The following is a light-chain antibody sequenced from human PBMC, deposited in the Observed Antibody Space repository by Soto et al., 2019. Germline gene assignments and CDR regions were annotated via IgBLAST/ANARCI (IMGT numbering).Light chain of an antibody. Sequence: DIVMTQSPDSLAVSLGERATINCKSSQNILHSSNKKNYLAWYQQKPGQPPKKLIYWASTRESGVPDRFSGSGSGTDFTLTISSLQAEDLAVYYCQQYYSSPYSFGQGTKLEIK. CDR2: WAS. CDR3: QQYYSSPYS. J-gene: IGKJ2*03. V-gene: IGKV4-1*01. CDR1: QNILHSSNKKNY.